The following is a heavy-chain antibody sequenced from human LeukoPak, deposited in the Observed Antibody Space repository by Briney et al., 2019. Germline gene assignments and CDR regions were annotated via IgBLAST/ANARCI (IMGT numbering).Heavy chain of an antibody. D-gene: IGHD3/OR15-3a*01. CDR1: GFTFSSYS. CDR3: ARGMLDYYYYYYMDV. J-gene: IGHJ6*03. V-gene: IGHV3-21*01. CDR2: ISSSSSYI. Sequence: KPGGSLRLSCAASGFTFSSYSMNWVRQAPGKGLEWVSSISSSSSYIYYADSVKGRFTISRDNAKNSLYLQMNSLRAEDTAVYYCARGMLDYYYYYYMDVWGKGTTVTISS.